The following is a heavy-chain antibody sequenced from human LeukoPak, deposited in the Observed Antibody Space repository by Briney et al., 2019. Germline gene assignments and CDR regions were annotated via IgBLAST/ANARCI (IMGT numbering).Heavy chain of an antibody. CDR2: IIPIFGTA. V-gene: IGHV1-69*05. D-gene: IGHD3-22*01. CDR3: AATYYYDSSGYYFSFDY. Sequence: SVKVSCKASGGTFSSYAISWVRQAPGQGLEWMGGIIPIFGTANYAQKFQGRVTITTDGSTSTAYMELSSLRSEDTAVYYCAATYYYDSSGYYFSFDYWGQGTLVTVSS. CDR1: GGTFSSYA. J-gene: IGHJ4*02.